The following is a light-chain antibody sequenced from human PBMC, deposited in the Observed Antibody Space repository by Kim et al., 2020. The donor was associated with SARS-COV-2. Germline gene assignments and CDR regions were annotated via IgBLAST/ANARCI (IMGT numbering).Light chain of an antibody. CDR3: AAWDDSLSGWV. J-gene: IGLJ3*02. Sequence: GLGVTVSCSGTHSNIGTNYVYWYQQLPGPAPKLLISRNSQRPSGVPDRFSGSGSDTAASLAISGLRSDDEGDYYCAAWDDSLSGWVFGRGTQLAVL. CDR1: HSNIGTNY. V-gene: IGLV1-47*01. CDR2: RNS.